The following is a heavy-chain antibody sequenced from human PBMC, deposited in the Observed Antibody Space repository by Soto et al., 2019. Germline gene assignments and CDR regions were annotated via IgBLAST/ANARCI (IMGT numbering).Heavy chain of an antibody. Sequence: SETLSLTCTVTGGSISSSSYYWGWIRQPPGKGLEWIGSIYYSGSTYYNPSLKSRVTISVDTSKNQFSLKLSSVTAADTSVYYCARHGGSGYSSGWKKGAFDIWGQGTMVT. J-gene: IGHJ3*02. CDR3: ARHGGSGYSSGWKKGAFDI. V-gene: IGHV4-39*01. D-gene: IGHD6-19*01. CDR2: IYYSGST. CDR1: GGSISSSSYY.